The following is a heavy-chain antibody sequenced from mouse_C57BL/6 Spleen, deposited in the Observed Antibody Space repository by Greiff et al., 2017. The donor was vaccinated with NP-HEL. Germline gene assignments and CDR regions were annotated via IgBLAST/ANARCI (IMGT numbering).Heavy chain of an antibody. Sequence: QVQLQQSGAELVRPGSSVKLSCKASGYTFTSYWMHWVKQRPIQGLEWIGNIDPSDSETHYNQKFKDKATLTVDKSSSTAYMQLSSLTSEDSAVYYCARGDYYGSSSYYFDYWGQGTTLTVSS. V-gene: IGHV1-52*01. CDR1: GYTFTSYW. CDR3: ARGDYYGSSSYYFDY. D-gene: IGHD1-1*01. CDR2: IDPSDSET. J-gene: IGHJ2*01.